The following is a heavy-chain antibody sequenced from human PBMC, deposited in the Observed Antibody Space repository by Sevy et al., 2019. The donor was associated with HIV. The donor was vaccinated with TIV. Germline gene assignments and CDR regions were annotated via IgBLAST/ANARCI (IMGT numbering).Heavy chain of an antibody. Sequence: SETLSLTCAVYGESFSGYYWSWIRQPPGKGLERIGEIIHSGSTNYNPSLKSRVTISVDTSKNQFSLKLSSVTAADTAVYYCVRGLSEFYYWGQGTLVTVSS. J-gene: IGHJ4*02. V-gene: IGHV4-34*01. CDR3: VRGLSEFYY. CDR2: IIHSGST. CDR1: GESFSGYY.